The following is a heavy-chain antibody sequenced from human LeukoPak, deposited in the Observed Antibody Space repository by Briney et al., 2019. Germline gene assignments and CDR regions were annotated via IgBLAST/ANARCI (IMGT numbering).Heavy chain of an antibody. CDR1: GGSISSYY. Sequence: SETLSLTCTVSGGSISSYYWSWIRQPPGKGLEWSGYIYYSGSTNYNTSLKSRVTISVDTSKNQFSLKLSSVTAADTAVYYCARHRSVTGRYFDYWGQGTLVTVSS. D-gene: IGHD3-10*01. CDR3: ARHRSVTGRYFDY. V-gene: IGHV4-59*08. CDR2: IYYSGST. J-gene: IGHJ4*02.